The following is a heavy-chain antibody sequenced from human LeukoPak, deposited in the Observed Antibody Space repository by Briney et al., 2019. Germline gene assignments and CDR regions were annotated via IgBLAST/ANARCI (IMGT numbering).Heavy chain of an antibody. V-gene: IGHV3-23*01. CDR2: ISGSGGST. Sequence: PGGSLRLSCTGSGFTVSSSYMSWVRQTPGKGLEWVSAISGSGGSTYYADSVKGRFTISRDNSKNTLYLQMNSLRAEDTAVYYCAKDSGAGGFDYGGKGTLVTVSS. CDR1: GFTVSSSY. J-gene: IGHJ4*02. D-gene: IGHD3-10*01. CDR3: AKDSGAGGFDY.